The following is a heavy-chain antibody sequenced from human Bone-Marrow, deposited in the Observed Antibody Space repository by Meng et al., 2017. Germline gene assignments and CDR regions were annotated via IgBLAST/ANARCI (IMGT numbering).Heavy chain of an antibody. Sequence: PLRRWGAGLLKPSEPLPPTCAVYGGSFSGYYWSWIRQPPGKGLEWIGEINHSGSTNYNPSLKSRVTISVDTSKNQFSLKLSSVTAADTAVYYCARGLARYCTNGVCYKRRHYYDYWGQGTLVTVSS. D-gene: IGHD2-8*01. CDR2: INHSGST. CDR3: ARGLARYCTNGVCYKRRHYYDY. CDR1: GGSFSGYY. J-gene: IGHJ4*02. V-gene: IGHV4-34*01.